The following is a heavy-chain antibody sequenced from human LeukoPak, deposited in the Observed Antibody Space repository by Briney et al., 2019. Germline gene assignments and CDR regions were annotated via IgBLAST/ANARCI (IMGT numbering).Heavy chain of an antibody. Sequence: GGSLILSCAASGFIVSSDFMNWVRQAPGKGLEWVSAMNSGGSTFYADSVKGRFIISRDKSRNTLYLQMNSLSVDDTAVYYCTRGGSMVRGVLWGQGTLVTVSS. D-gene: IGHD3-10*01. CDR3: TRGGSMVRGVL. V-gene: IGHV3-53*01. CDR2: MNSGGST. CDR1: GFIVSSDF. J-gene: IGHJ4*02.